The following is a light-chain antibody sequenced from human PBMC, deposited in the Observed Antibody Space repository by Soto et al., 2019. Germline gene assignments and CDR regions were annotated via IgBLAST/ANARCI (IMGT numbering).Light chain of an antibody. V-gene: IGKV3-15*01. CDR2: GAS. CDR3: QQYNSYPLT. J-gene: IGKJ4*01. CDR1: QSVSTT. Sequence: EIVMTQSPATLSVSPGERATLSCRASQSVSTTVAWYQQKPGQAPRLLIYGASTRATGIPARFSGSGSGTDFTLIVSSLQPEDSATYYCQQYNSYPLTFGGGTKVDIK.